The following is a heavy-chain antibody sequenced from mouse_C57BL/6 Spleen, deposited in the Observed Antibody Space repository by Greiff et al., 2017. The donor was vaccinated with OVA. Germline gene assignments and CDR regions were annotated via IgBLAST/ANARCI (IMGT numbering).Heavy chain of an antibody. J-gene: IGHJ4*01. V-gene: IGHV1-42*01. CDR3: ARESNGPDY. CDR2: INPSTGGT. Sequence: VQLKQSGPELVKPGASVKISCKASGYSFTGYYMNWVKQSPEKSLEWIGEINPSTGGTTYNQKFKAKATLTVDKSSSTAYMQLKSLTSEDSAVYYWARESNGPDYWGQGTSVTVSS. CDR1: GYSFTGYY. D-gene: IGHD2-5*01.